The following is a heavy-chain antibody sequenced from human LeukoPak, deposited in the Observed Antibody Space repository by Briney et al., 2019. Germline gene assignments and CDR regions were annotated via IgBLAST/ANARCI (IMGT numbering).Heavy chain of an antibody. CDR2: INPNSGGT. CDR1: GYTFTGYY. D-gene: IGHD6-13*01. V-gene: IGHV1-2*02. J-gene: IGHJ5*02. Sequence: ASVKVSCKASGYTFTGYYMHWVRQAPGQGLEWMGWINPNSGGTNYAQKFQGRVTMTRDTSISTAYMELSRLRSDDTAVYYCATDFVTYSSSWYGTLVGWFGPWGQGTLVTVSS. CDR3: ATDFVTYSSSWYGTLVGWFGP.